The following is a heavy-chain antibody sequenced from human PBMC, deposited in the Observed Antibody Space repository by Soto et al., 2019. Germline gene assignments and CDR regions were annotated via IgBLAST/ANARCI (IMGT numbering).Heavy chain of an antibody. CDR1: GGTFSSYA. Sequence: VASVKVSCKASGGTFSSYAISWVRQAPGQGHEWMGGIIPIFGTANYAQKFQGRVTITADESTSTAYMELSSLRSEDTAVYYCARDKDTATVLDYYYYYGMDVWGQGTTVTVSS. CDR2: IIPIFGTA. V-gene: IGHV1-69*13. CDR3: ARDKDTATVLDYYYYYGMDV. J-gene: IGHJ6*02. D-gene: IGHD5-18*01.